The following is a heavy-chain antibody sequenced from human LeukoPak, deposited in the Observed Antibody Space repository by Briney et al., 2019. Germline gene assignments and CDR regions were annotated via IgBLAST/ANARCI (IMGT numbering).Heavy chain of an antibody. V-gene: IGHV4-59*01. CDR1: GGSISSYY. Sequence: SETLSLTCTVSGGSISSYYWSWIRQPPGKGLEWIGYIYYSGSTNYNPSLKSRVTISVDTSKNQFSLKLSPVTAADTAVYYCARGRVQQLAPYYFDYWGQGTLVTVSS. CDR2: IYYSGST. D-gene: IGHD6-13*01. CDR3: ARGRVQQLAPYYFDY. J-gene: IGHJ4*02.